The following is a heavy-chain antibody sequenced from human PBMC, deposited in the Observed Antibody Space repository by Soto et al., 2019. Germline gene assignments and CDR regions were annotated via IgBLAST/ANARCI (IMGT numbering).Heavy chain of an antibody. Sequence: QVQLVQSGAEVKKPGSSVKVSCKASGGTFSSYTISWVRQAPGQGLEWMGRIIPILGIANYAQKFQGRVTNTADKSTSTAYRELSSLRSEDTAVYYCARDADIVVVPAAPAYYYYYGMDVWGQGTTVTVSS. CDR1: GGTFSSYT. CDR2: IIPILGIA. D-gene: IGHD2-2*01. V-gene: IGHV1-69*08. J-gene: IGHJ6*02. CDR3: ARDADIVVVPAAPAYYYYYGMDV.